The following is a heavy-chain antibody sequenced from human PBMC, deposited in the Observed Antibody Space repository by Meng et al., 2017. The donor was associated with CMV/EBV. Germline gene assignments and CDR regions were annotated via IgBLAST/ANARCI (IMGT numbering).Heavy chain of an antibody. J-gene: IGHJ3*02. CDR2: IYPGESDT. Sequence: GASLKTSCNGAGYSYTSYWIGWGRHTPGKGLEWMGIIYPGESDTRYSPSFQGKITTSADKSISTAYLQWSSLKASDTAMYYCARRAYIAARPESFDIWGQGTMVTVSS. D-gene: IGHD6-6*01. V-gene: IGHV5-51*01. CDR3: ARRAYIAARPESFDI. CDR1: GYSYTSYW.